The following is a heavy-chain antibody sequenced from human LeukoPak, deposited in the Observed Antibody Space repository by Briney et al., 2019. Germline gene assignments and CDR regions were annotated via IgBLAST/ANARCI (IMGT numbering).Heavy chain of an antibody. CDR2: INPNTGDT. Sequence: ASVTVSCKTSGYTFTGYYIHWVRQAPGQGLEWMGWINPNTGDTNYSQNFQGRVTMTRETSISTAYMELSRLRSDDTAVYYCARDWAPQYYDFWSDAFDFWGQGTMVTVSS. V-gene: IGHV1-2*02. D-gene: IGHD3-3*01. CDR1: GYTFTGYY. CDR3: ARDWAPQYYDFWSDAFDF. J-gene: IGHJ3*01.